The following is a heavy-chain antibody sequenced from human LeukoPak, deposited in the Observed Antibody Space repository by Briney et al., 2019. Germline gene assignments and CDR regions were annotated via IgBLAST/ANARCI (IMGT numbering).Heavy chain of an antibody. CDR1: GGSISSGGYY. CDR2: IYYSGST. Sequence: SQTLSLTCTVSGGSISSGGYYRSWIRQHPGKGLEWIGYIYYSGSTYYNPSLRSRVTISVDTSKNQFSLKLSSVTAADTAVYYCARAEAAASGCWFDPWGQGTLVTVSS. J-gene: IGHJ5*02. D-gene: IGHD2-2*01. CDR3: ARAEAAASGCWFDP. V-gene: IGHV4-31*03.